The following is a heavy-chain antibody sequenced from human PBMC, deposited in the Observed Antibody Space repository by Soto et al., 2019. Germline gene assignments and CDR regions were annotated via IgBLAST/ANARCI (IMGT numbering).Heavy chain of an antibody. Sequence: PSETLSLTCAVYGGSFSGYYWNWIRQPPGKGLEWIGEINHSGSTNYNPSLKSRVTISIDRSKNQFSLKLSSVTAADTAVYYCARDSPGRSFFDYWGQGTLVTVSS. CDR2: INHSGST. J-gene: IGHJ4*02. CDR1: GGSFSGYY. CDR3: ARDSPGRSFFDY. V-gene: IGHV4-34*01. D-gene: IGHD2-15*01.